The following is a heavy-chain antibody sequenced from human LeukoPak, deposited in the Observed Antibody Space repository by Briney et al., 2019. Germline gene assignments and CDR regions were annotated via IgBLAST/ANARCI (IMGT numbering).Heavy chain of an antibody. CDR2: ISGSGGST. CDR3: AKSSGDDFWSGLFL. J-gene: IGHJ4*02. Sequence: PGGSLRLSCAASGFIFSSYAMNWVRQVPEKGLEWVSAISGSGGSTYYADSVKGRFTISRDNSKNTLFLHMNSLRAEDTAVYYCAKSSGDDFWSGLFLWGQGTLVTVSS. CDR1: GFIFSSYA. D-gene: IGHD3-3*01. V-gene: IGHV3-23*01.